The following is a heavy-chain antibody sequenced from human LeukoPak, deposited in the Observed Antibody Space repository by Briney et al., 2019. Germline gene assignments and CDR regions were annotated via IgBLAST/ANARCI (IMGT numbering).Heavy chain of an antibody. J-gene: IGHJ4*02. CDR3: AKDPNSSSSEIGY. CDR1: GFTFSSYA. CDR2: ISGSGGST. Sequence: PGGSLRLSCAASGFTFSSYAMSWVRQAPGKGLEWVSVISGSGGSTYYADSVKGRLTISRDNPKNTLYLQISSLRAEDTAVYYCAKDPNSSSSEIGYWGPGTLVTVSS. V-gene: IGHV3-23*01. D-gene: IGHD6-6*01.